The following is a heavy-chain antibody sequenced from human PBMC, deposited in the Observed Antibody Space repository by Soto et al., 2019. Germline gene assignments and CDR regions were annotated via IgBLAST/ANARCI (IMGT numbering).Heavy chain of an antibody. J-gene: IGHJ6*02. V-gene: IGHV1-18*01. CDR2: ISAYNGNT. CDR3: ARDGANCSSTSCKYYYYYYGMDV. D-gene: IGHD2-2*01. Sequence: ASRFAFDSSCLRWVRHEPGKGLEGVGWISAYNGNTNYAQKLQGRVTMTTDTSTSTAYMELRSLRSDDTAVYYCARDGANCSSTSCKYYYYYYGMDVWGQGTTVTVSS. CDR1: RFAFDSSC.